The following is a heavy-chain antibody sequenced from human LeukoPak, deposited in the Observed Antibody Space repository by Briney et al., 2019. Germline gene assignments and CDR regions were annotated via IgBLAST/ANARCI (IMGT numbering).Heavy chain of an antibody. Sequence: SETLSLTCAVSGGSISSGGYSWSWIRQPPGKGLEWIGEINHSGSTNYNPSLKSRVTISVDTSKNQFSLKLSSVTAADTAVYYCARSRAYCGGDCYVYYYGMDVWGQGTTVTVSS. J-gene: IGHJ6*02. V-gene: IGHV4-30-2*01. CDR2: INHSGST. CDR1: GGSISSGGYS. D-gene: IGHD2-21*02. CDR3: ARSRAYCGGDCYVYYYGMDV.